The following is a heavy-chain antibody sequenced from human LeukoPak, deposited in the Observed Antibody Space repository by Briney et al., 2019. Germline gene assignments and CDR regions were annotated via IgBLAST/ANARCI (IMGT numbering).Heavy chain of an antibody. J-gene: IGHJ6*02. CDR1: GYTFTGYS. Sequence: SVKLSCTASGYTFTGYSMHWVRQAPGQGLAWIGWISPNSACTNYAEKFQGRVTMTRDTSISTAYMELSRLRPDDTAVYYCAGGYCSSTSCPHTTQHYYYGMDVWGQGTTVTVSS. V-gene: IGHV1-2*02. CDR2: ISPNSACT. CDR3: AGGYCSSTSCPHTTQHYYYGMDV. D-gene: IGHD2-2*01.